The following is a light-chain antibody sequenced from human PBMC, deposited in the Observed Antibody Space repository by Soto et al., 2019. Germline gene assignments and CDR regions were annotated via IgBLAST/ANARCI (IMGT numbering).Light chain of an antibody. Sequence: EIVMTQSPATLSVSPGERAALSCRASQSVSSNFAWYQQKPGQAPRLLIYGTSTRATGIPARFSGSGSGTEFILTISSLQSEDFAVYYCQQYNKWPYTFGQGTKLEIK. CDR1: QSVSSN. CDR2: GTS. J-gene: IGKJ2*01. CDR3: QQYNKWPYT. V-gene: IGKV3-15*01.